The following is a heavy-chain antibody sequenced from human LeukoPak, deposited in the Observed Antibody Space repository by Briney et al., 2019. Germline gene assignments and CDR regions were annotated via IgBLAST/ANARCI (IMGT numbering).Heavy chain of an antibody. V-gene: IGHV3-7*01. CDR3: ARLGTAEGTLEDY. D-gene: IGHD6-13*01. CDR1: GFTFSNYW. CDR2: IKHDGSEK. J-gene: IGHJ4*02. Sequence: PGGSLRLSCAASGFTFSNYWMSWVRQPPGKGLEGVANIKHDGSEKYCVDSVEGGFTISRDNAKNSLHLQMNSLRAEDTAVYYCARLGTAEGTLEDYWGQGTLVTVSS.